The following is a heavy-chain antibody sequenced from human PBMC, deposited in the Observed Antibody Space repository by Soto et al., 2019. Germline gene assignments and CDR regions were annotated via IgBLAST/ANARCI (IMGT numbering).Heavy chain of an antibody. V-gene: IGHV4-30-4*01. CDR2: IYYSGST. D-gene: IGHD3-22*01. J-gene: IGHJ4*02. CDR3: ARGPRDYYDSSGDY. Sequence: QVQLQESGPGLVKPSQTLSLTCTVSGGSISSGDYYWSWIRQPPGKGLEWIGYIYYSGSTYYNPSLKRRVTISVDTAKNQFSLKLSSVTAADTAVYYCARGPRDYYDSSGDYWGQGTLVTVSS. CDR1: GGSISSGDYY.